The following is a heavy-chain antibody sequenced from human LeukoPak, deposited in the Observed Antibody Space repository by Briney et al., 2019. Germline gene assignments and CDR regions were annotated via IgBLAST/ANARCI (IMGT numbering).Heavy chain of an antibody. Sequence: GGSLRLSCAASGFTFSSYSMNWVRQAPGKGLEWVSSISSSSSYIYYADSVKGRFTISSDNAKNSLYLQMNSLRAEDTAVYYCARIQTYCSSTSCYVDYWGQGTLVTVSS. CDR2: ISSSSSYI. J-gene: IGHJ4*02. CDR1: GFTFSSYS. CDR3: ARIQTYCSSTSCYVDY. D-gene: IGHD2-2*01. V-gene: IGHV3-21*01.